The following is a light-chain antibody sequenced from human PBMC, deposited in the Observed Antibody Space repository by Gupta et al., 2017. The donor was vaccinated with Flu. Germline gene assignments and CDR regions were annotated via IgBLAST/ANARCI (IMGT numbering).Light chain of an antibody. J-gene: IGLJ1*01. CDR2: SSD. CDR3: AAWDDSLNVYV. CDR1: RSNIGVNS. Sequence: QSVLPQPPSASGTPGERVTISCSGSRSNIGVNSVNWYQQLPGTSPKLLIFSSDQRPSGAPDQFSGSKSGTSAFLAISGLQAEDEADYYCAAWDDSLNVYVFGTGTKVTVL. V-gene: IGLV1-44*01.